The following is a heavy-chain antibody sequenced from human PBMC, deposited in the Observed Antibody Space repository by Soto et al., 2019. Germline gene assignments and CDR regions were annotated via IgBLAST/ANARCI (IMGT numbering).Heavy chain of an antibody. Sequence: QVQLVQSGAEVKKPGSSVKVSCKASGGSFMSQAISWVRQAPGQGPEWMGGIIPFSGTVTYTQRFQGRLNLTADETTKTAYMELSSLRSEDTAVYYCARESYDSYAGFFGMDVWRQGTTVTVS. CDR1: GGSFMSQA. CDR2: IIPFSGTV. CDR3: ARESYDSYAGFFGMDV. D-gene: IGHD3-22*01. V-gene: IGHV1-69*01. J-gene: IGHJ6*02.